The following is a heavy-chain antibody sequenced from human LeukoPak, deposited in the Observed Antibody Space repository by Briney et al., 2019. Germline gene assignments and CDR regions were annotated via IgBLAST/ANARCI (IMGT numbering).Heavy chain of an antibody. V-gene: IGHV3-21*01. D-gene: IGHD3-10*02. J-gene: IGHJ6*04. CDR3: AELGITMIGGV. Sequence: NSGGSLRLSCAASGFSFENYNMNWVRQAPGKGLEWVAYINVITGYIYYADSLKGRFTISRDNAKKSLFLEMNSLRVEDTAVYYCAELGITMIGGVWGKGTTVTISS. CDR1: GFSFENYN. CDR2: INVITGYI.